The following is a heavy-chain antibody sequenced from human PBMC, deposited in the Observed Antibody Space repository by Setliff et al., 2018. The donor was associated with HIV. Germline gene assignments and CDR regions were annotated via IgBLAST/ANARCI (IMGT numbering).Heavy chain of an antibody. CDR1: GYSCSRYW. CDR3: ARLRLPIMSTDYYYMDV. V-gene: IGHV5-51*01. D-gene: IGHD4-17*01. CDR2: IYPGDSDT. J-gene: IGHJ6*03. Sequence: PGESLKLSCKGSGYSCSRYWIAWVRQMPGKGLEWMGTIYPGDSDTRYSPSFQGQVSISADTSISTTYLPWSSLKAADTAMFYCARLRLPIMSTDYYYMDVWGKGTTVTVSS.